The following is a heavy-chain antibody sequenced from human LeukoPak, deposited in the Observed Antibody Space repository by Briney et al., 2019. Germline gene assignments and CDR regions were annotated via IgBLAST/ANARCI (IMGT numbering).Heavy chain of an antibody. CDR3: ARGADDIDV. D-gene: IGHD3-9*01. Sequence: GGSLRLSCAASGFTFSSYYMHWVRQAPGKGLVWVSRIDSDGSSSSYADSVKGRFSISRFNAKGTLYLQMNSVRVEDTAVCYCARGADDIDVWGQGTLVTVSS. CDR1: GFTFSSYY. J-gene: IGHJ3*01. V-gene: IGHV3-74*01. CDR2: IDSDGSSS.